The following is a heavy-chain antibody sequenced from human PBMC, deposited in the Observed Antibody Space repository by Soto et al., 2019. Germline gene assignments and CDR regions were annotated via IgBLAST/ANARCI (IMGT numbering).Heavy chain of an antibody. Sequence: GGSLRLSCVASGFTVSSKYMSWVRQAPGKGLEWVSRIKSDGSSTSYADSVKGRFTISRDNAKNTLYLQMNSLRVEDTAVYYCARSDWFDPWGQGTLVTVSS. CDR3: ARSDWFDP. J-gene: IGHJ5*02. V-gene: IGHV3-74*01. CDR2: IKSDGSST. CDR1: GFTVSSKY.